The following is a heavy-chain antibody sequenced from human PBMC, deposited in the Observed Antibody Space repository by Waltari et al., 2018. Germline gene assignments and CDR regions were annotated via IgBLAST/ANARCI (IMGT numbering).Heavy chain of an antibody. D-gene: IGHD3-9*01. CDR2: ISYDGSNK. CDR1: GFTFSSYA. Sequence: QVQLVESGGGVVQPGRSLRLSCAASGFTFSSYAMHWVRQAPGKGLEWVAVISYDGSNKYYADSVKGRFTISRDNSKNTLYLQMNSLRAEDTAVYYCARDFQGGHYDIGFDYWGQGTLVTVSS. V-gene: IGHV3-30*01. J-gene: IGHJ4*02. CDR3: ARDFQGGHYDIGFDY.